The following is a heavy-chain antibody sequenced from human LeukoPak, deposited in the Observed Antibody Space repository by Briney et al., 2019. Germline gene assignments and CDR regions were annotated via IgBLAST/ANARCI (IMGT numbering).Heavy chain of an antibody. CDR1: GYNFTGYY. Sequence: GASVKVSCTASGYNFTGYYLHWVRQAPGQGLEWMGWISPSNATQSAQRFQGRVTMSRDTSISTAYLELNRLTSDDTAVYYCARKWVRGVISTGYWGQGILVTVSS. CDR2: ISPSNAT. D-gene: IGHD3-10*01. V-gene: IGHV1-2*02. CDR3: ARKWVRGVISTGY. J-gene: IGHJ4*02.